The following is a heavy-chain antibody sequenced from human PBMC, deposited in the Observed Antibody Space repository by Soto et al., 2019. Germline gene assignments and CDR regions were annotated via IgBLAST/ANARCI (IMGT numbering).Heavy chain of an antibody. D-gene: IGHD3-16*02. V-gene: IGHV1-24*01. Sequence: PPVKVSCKVSGYTLTEFSIHWLRQAPGKGLEWMGGFDPEDGETIYAQKFQGRVTMTEDTSTDTAYMELSSLRSEDTAVYYCATGPLGELSQFDYWGQGTLVTVSS. J-gene: IGHJ4*02. CDR1: GYTLTEFS. CDR2: FDPEDGET. CDR3: ATGPLGELSQFDY.